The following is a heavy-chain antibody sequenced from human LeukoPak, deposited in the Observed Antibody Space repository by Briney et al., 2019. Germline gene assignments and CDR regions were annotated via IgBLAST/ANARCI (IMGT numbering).Heavy chain of an antibody. V-gene: IGHV3-53*01. CDR2: IYSGGST. J-gene: IGHJ6*02. CDR3: ARDIPQYGMDV. CDR1: GFTFSSYG. Sequence: GGSLRLSCAASGFTFSSYGMHWVRQAPGKGLEWVAVIYSGGSTYYADSVKGRFTISRDNSKNTLYLQMNSLRAEDTAVYYCARDIPQYGMDVWGQGTTVTVSS.